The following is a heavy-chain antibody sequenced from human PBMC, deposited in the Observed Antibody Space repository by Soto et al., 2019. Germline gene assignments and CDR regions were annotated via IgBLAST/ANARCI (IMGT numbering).Heavy chain of an antibody. J-gene: IGHJ4*02. Sequence: QVQLVQSGAEVKKPGASVKVSCKASGYTFTSYDINWVRQATGQGLEWMGWMNPNSGNTGYAQKFQARVTMTRNTSISTAYMELSSLRSEDTAVYYCARATHPGYSGYDHPGYWGQGTLVTVSS. CDR1: GYTFTSYD. V-gene: IGHV1-8*01. CDR3: ARATHPGYSGYDHPGY. D-gene: IGHD5-12*01. CDR2: MNPNSGNT.